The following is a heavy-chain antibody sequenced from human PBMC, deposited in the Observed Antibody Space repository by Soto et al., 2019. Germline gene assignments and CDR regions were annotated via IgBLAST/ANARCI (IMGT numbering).Heavy chain of an antibody. D-gene: IGHD6-13*01. J-gene: IGHJ6*02. CDR1: GGTFSSYA. Sequence: QVQLVQSGAEVKKPGSSVKVSCKASGGTFSSYAISWVRQAPGQGLEWMGGIIPIFGTANYAQKFQGRVTITADESTSTAYMELSSLRSEDTAVYYCARDLLGYLKIAAAGLSRPRYGMDVWGQGTTVTVSS. V-gene: IGHV1-69*01. CDR2: IIPIFGTA. CDR3: ARDLLGYLKIAAAGLSRPRYGMDV.